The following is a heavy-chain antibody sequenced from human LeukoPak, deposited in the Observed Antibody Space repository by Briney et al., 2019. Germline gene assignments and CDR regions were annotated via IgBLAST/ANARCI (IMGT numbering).Heavy chain of an antibody. D-gene: IGHD6-13*01. CDR2: INPSGGST. J-gene: IGHJ4*02. CDR1: GYTFTSYY. Sequence: GASVKVSCKASGYTFTSYYMHWVRQAPGQGLEWMGIINPSGGSTRYAQKLQGRVTMTRDTSTSTVYMELSSLRSEDTAVYYCARWASSWYGYWGQGTLVTVSS. CDR3: ARWASSWYGY. V-gene: IGHV1-46*04.